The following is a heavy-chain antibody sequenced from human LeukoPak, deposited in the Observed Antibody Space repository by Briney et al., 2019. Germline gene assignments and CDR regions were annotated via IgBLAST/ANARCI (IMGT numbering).Heavy chain of an antibody. V-gene: IGHV1-8*01. Sequence: RASVKVSCKASGYTFTSYDINWVRQATGQGLKWMGWMNPNSGNTGYAQKFQGRVTMTRNTSISTAYMELSSLRSEDTAVYYCARGRMVRGVIITPSGLDIWGQGTMVTVSS. CDR1: GYTFTSYD. CDR3: ARGRMVRGVIITPSGLDI. J-gene: IGHJ3*02. CDR2: MNPNSGNT. D-gene: IGHD3-10*01.